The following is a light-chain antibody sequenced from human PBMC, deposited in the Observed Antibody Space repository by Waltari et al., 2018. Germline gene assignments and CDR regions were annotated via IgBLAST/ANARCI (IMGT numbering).Light chain of an antibody. Sequence: QTVGNQEPSFSVSPGETVTRTCGFRSGSVSVLHYPSWYPQTPGQAPRSLISSTNTRSSGVPDRFSGSILGNKAALTITGAQADDESDYYCVLYMGSDIVFGGGTKVTVL. CDR1: SGSVSVLHY. CDR2: STN. CDR3: VLYMGSDIV. V-gene: IGLV8-61*01. J-gene: IGLJ3*02.